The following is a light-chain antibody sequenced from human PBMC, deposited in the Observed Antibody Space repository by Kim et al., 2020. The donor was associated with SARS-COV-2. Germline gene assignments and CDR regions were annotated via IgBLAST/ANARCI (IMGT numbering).Light chain of an antibody. CDR1: QSVRSNY. Sequence: GETATPSCSASQSVRSNYLAWYHQKPGQAPRLLIYTASIRASGIPDRFSGSGSGTYFTLTISRLEPGDFAVYYCQQYSDPARTFGQGTKVDIK. V-gene: IGKV3-20*01. CDR2: TAS. CDR3: QQYSDPART. J-gene: IGKJ1*01.